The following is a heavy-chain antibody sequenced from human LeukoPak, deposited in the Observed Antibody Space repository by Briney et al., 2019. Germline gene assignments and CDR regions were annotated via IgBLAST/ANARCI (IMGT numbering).Heavy chain of an antibody. V-gene: IGHV4-34*01. CDR3: ARQYYYGSGSFPADP. CDR1: AGSFSGYY. D-gene: IGHD3-10*01. CDR2: ITHSGST. Sequence: SETLSLTCGVYAGSFSGYYWTWIRQSPGKGLEWIGKITHSGSTKYNPSLKSRVTISVDTSKNQFSLKLSSVTAADTAVYYCARQYYYGSGSFPADPWGQGTLVTVSS. J-gene: IGHJ5*02.